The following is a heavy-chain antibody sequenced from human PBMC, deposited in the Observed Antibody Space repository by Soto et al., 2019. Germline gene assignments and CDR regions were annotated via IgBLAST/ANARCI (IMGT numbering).Heavy chain of an antibody. J-gene: IGHJ4*02. Sequence: PSETLSLTCTVSGVSITSYFWSWIRQTPGKGLDWIGSISFSGATYSNPSLKGRAALSVDTSENHLSLTLNSVTSADTAVYFCARDRRDGYMPYFEFWGQGNPVTVSS. CDR3: ARDRRDGYMPYFEF. V-gene: IGHV4-59*01. D-gene: IGHD5-12*01. CDR2: ISFSGAT. CDR1: GVSITSYF.